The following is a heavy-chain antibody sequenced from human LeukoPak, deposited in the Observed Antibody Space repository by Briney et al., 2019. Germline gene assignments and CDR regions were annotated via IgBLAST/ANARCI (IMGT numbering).Heavy chain of an antibody. CDR3: ARSRDGHNSYFDY. D-gene: IGHD5-24*01. CDR2: IYPGDSDT. CDR1: GYSFTSYW. V-gene: IGHV5-51*01. Sequence: GESLKISCKGSGYSFTSYWIGWVRQLPGKGLEEMGIIYPGDSDTRYTPSFQVQVTISADKSISTAYLQWSSLKASDTAMYYCARSRDGHNSYFDYWGQGTLVTVSS. J-gene: IGHJ4*02.